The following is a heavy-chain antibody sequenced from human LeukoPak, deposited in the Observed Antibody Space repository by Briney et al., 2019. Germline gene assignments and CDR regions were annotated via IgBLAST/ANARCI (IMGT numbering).Heavy chain of an antibody. J-gene: IGHJ4*02. CDR3: ARYYYPTSGYYGFDY. Sequence: TGGSLRLSCAASGFTFIRYWMSWVRQAPGKGLEWVANIKQDGSEKYYVDSVKGRFTISRDNAKNSLYLQMNSLSAEDTAVYYCARYYYPTSGYYGFDYWGQGTLVTVSS. CDR1: GFTFIRYW. CDR2: IKQDGSEK. V-gene: IGHV3-7*01. D-gene: IGHD3-22*01.